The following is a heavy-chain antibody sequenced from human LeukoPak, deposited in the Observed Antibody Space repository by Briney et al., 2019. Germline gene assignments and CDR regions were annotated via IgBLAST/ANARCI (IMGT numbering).Heavy chain of an antibody. V-gene: IGHV4-39*01. J-gene: IGHJ4*02. D-gene: IGHD6-19*01. CDR2: IYYSGST. Sequence: SETLSLTRTVSGGSISSSSYYWGWIRQPPGKGLEWIGSIYYSGSTYYNPSLKSRVTISVDTSKNQFSLKLSSVTAADTAVYYCARLAVAGTRDYWGQGTLVTVSS. CDR1: GGSISSSSYY. CDR3: ARLAVAGTRDY.